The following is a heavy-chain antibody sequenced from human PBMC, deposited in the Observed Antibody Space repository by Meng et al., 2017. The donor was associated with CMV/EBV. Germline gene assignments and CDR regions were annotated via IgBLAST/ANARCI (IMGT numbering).Heavy chain of an antibody. Sequence: SLKISCAASGFTFDDYAMHWVRQAPGKGLEWVSGISWNSGSIGYADSAKGRFTISRDNAKNSLYLQMNSLRAEDTALYYCAKDMFMAGRRYDFWSGPPHYGMDVWGQGTTVTVSS. D-gene: IGHD3-3*01. V-gene: IGHV3-9*01. J-gene: IGHJ6*02. CDR2: ISWNSGSI. CDR3: AKDMFMAGRRYDFWSGPPHYGMDV. CDR1: GFTFDDYA.